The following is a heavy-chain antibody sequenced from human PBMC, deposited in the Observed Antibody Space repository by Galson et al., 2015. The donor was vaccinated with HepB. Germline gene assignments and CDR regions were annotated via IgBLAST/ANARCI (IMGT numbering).Heavy chain of an antibody. CDR2: IWYDDTYK. CDR1: GFTFSSHG. J-gene: IGHJ4*02. V-gene: IGHV3-33*01. D-gene: IGHD5-18*01. Sequence: SLRLSCATSGFTFSSHGMHWVRQAPGKGLEWVAVIWYDDTYKYHTESVKGRFTISRDSAKNTLSLQMNSLRVEDTAVYYCARDGGRGYTNGYFDYWGRGTLVTVSS. CDR3: ARDGGRGYTNGYFDY.